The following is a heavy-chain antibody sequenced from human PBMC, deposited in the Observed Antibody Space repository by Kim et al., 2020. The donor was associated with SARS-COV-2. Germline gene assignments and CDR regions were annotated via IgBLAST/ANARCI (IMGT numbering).Heavy chain of an antibody. D-gene: IGHD3-10*01. CDR3: ARGASSGRGAHFDY. Sequence: NPSLKSRVTISVDTSKNQFSLKLSSVTAADTAVYYCARGASSGRGAHFDYWGQGTLVTVSS. V-gene: IGHV4-34*01. J-gene: IGHJ4*02.